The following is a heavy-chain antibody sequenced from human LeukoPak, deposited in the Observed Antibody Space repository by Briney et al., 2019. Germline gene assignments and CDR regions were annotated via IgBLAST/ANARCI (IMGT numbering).Heavy chain of an antibody. CDR2: MNPNSGNT. D-gene: IGHD3-16*01. J-gene: IGHJ5*02. CDR3: ARDGGVSS. V-gene: IGHV1-8*03. CDR1: GGTFSSYA. Sequence: ASVKVSCKASGGTFSSYAISWVRQAPGQGLEWMGWMNPNSGNTGYAQKFQGRVTITRNTSISTAYMELSSLRSEDTAVYYCARDGGVSSWGQGTLVTVSS.